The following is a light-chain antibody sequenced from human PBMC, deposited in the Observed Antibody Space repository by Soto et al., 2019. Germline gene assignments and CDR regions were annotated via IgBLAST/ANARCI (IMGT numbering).Light chain of an antibody. J-gene: IGLJ3*02. CDR3: LLYHGAAQV. Sequence: QAVVPQEPSLTVSPGGTVTLTCASSTGAVTSDYYPNWLQQKPGQAPRSLIHSTYTRHFWTPARFSGSLLGGKAALTVSDVQPEDEADYYCLLYHGAAQVFGGGTKLTV. V-gene: IGLV7-43*01. CDR1: TGAVTSDYY. CDR2: STY.